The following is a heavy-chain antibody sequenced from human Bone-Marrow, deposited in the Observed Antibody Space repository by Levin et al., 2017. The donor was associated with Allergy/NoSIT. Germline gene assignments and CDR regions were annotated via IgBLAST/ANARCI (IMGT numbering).Heavy chain of an antibody. CDR1: SREE. CDR2: SRGSGGST. D-gene: IGHD5-12*01. Sequence: SREERSGGGQEPGKGREWVAASRGSGGSTYYADSVTVRFTISRDNSKNTLYLQMNSLRAEDTAVYYCAKAQTYSGYDGFDYWGQGTLVTVSS. V-gene: IGHV3-23*01. CDR3: AKAQTYSGYDGFDY. J-gene: IGHJ4*02.